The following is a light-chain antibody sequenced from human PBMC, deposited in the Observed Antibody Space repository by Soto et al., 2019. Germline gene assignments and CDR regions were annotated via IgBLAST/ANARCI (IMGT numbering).Light chain of an antibody. Sequence: DILMTQSPATVSVSLGDSVSLSCRANESISNNLAGYQQKPGQPPRLLIYSASTRAPGIPARVSGGGSGTTFSLTIRSLQSEDFALYYCHQYNEWPRGTFGPGTKVEI. CDR1: ESISNN. V-gene: IGKV3D-15*01. CDR2: SAS. J-gene: IGKJ1*01. CDR3: HQYNEWPRGT.